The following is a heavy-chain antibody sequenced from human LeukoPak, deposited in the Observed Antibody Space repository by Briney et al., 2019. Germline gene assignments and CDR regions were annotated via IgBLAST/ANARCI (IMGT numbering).Heavy chain of an antibody. J-gene: IGHJ4*02. V-gene: IGHV1-8*03. D-gene: IGHD3-9*01. CDR3: ARAPGPYDILTGYDY. Sequence: GASVKVSCKASGYTFTSYDINWVRQATGQGLEWMGWMNPNSGNTGYAQKFQGKVTITRNTSISTAYMELSSLRSEDTAVYYCARAPGPYDILTGYDYWGQGTLVTVSS. CDR1: GYTFTSYD. CDR2: MNPNSGNT.